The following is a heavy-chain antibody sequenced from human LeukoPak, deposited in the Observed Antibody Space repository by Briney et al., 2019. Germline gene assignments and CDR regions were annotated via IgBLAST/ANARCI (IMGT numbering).Heavy chain of an antibody. CDR3: AKDQEGVGMDV. J-gene: IGHJ6*02. CDR2: ISYDGSNK. Sequence: GRSLRLSCAASGFTFSSYAMHWVRQAPGKGLEWVAVISYDGSNKYYADSVKGRFTISRDNSKNTLYLQMNSLRPEDTAVYYCAKDQEGVGMDVWGQGTTVIVSS. V-gene: IGHV3-30-3*01. CDR1: GFTFSSYA.